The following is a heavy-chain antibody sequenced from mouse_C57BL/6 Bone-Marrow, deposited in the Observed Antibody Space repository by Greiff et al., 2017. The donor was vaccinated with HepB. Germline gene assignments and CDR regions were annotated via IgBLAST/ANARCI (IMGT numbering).Heavy chain of an antibody. Sequence: QVQLQQPGAELVKPGASVKLSCKASGYTFTSYWMHWVKQRPGRGLEWIGRIDPNSGGTKYNEKFKSKATLTVDKPASTAYMQLSSLTSEDAAVYYCAHLLWARRGIGDYWGQGTSVTVSS. V-gene: IGHV1-72*01. D-gene: IGHD2-1*01. CDR3: AHLLWARRGIGDY. CDR2: IDPNSGGT. J-gene: IGHJ4*01. CDR1: GYTFTSYW.